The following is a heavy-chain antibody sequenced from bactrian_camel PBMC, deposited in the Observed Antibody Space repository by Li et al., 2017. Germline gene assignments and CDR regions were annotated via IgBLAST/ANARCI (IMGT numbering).Heavy chain of an antibody. D-gene: IGHD4*01. CDR1: GFTVNSLS. J-gene: IGHJ4*01. Sequence: VQLVESGGGLVQPGGSLRLSCAASGFTVNSLSMYWVRQSPGKGHEWVSGTNAAGVTTVYAVSVEGRFTVSRDNAKNTVYLQMNSLKSEDTALYYCATDLRGGTMSAYNYWGQGTQVTVS. CDR2: TNAAGVTT. CDR3: ATDLRGGTMSAYNY. V-gene: IGHV3S1*01.